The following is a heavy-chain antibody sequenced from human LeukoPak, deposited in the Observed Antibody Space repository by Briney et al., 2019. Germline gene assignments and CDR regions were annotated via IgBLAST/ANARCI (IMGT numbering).Heavy chain of an antibody. CDR1: GYTFTGYY. Sequence: ASVKVSCKASGYTFTGYYMHWVRQAPGQGLEWMGWINPNSGGTNYAQKFQGRVTMTRDTSISTAYMELSRLRSDDTAVYYCARDLHSMGIAAAGLYFQHWGQGTLVTVSS. D-gene: IGHD6-13*01. CDR3: ARDLHSMGIAAAGLYFQH. CDR2: INPNSGGT. J-gene: IGHJ1*01. V-gene: IGHV1-2*02.